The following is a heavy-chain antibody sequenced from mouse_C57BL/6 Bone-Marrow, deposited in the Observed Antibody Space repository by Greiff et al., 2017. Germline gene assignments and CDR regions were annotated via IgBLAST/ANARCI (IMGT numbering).Heavy chain of an antibody. CDR2: IRSKSNNYAT. CDR3: VRDDYDDYYAMDY. Sequence: EVHLVESGGGLVQPKGSLKLSCAASGFSFNTYAMNWVRQAPGKGLEWVARIRSKSNNYATYYADSVKDRFTISRDDSESMLYLQMNNLKTEDTAMYYCVRDDYDDYYAMDYWGQGTSVTVSS. V-gene: IGHV10-1*01. D-gene: IGHD2-4*01. CDR1: GFSFNTYA. J-gene: IGHJ4*01.